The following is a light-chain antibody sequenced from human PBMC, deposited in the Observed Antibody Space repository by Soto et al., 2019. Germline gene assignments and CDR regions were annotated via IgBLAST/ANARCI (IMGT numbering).Light chain of an antibody. J-gene: IGLJ1*01. CDR1: SNVVGSYNL. Sequence: QSALTQPASVSGSPGQSITISCTGTSNVVGSYNLVSWYQQHPGKAPKLMIYEVSKRPSGVSNRFSGSKSGNTASLTISGLQAEDEADYYCCSYAGSSTYVFGTGTKVTVL. V-gene: IGLV2-23*02. CDR2: EVS. CDR3: CSYAGSSTYV.